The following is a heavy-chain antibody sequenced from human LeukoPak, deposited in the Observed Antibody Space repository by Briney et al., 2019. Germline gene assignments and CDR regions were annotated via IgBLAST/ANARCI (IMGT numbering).Heavy chain of an antibody. V-gene: IGHV3-23*01. CDR1: EITFSNYD. CDR3: ATHSGYDFYFDY. Sequence: GGTLRLSCEVSEITFSNYDMSWVRQAPGKGLEWISGISSTGGNTYYADSVQGRFTISRDNSKNTMHLQMNSLRADDTAVYYCATHSGYDFYFDYWGQGTVVTVSS. J-gene: IGHJ4*02. D-gene: IGHD3-22*01. CDR2: ISSTGGNT.